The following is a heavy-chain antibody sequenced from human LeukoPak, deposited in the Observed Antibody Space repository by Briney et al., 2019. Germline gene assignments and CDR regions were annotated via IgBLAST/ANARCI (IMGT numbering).Heavy chain of an antibody. V-gene: IGHV4-59*08. Sequence: PSETLSLTCSVSGGSISSYYWSWIRQPPGKGLEWIGNIYYSGSTNYNPSLKSRVTISVDTSKNQFSLKVTSVTAADTAVYYCARWGYSYGDDYWGQGTPVTVSS. CDR1: GGSISSYY. CDR3: ARWGYSYGDDY. D-gene: IGHD5-18*01. CDR2: IYYSGST. J-gene: IGHJ4*02.